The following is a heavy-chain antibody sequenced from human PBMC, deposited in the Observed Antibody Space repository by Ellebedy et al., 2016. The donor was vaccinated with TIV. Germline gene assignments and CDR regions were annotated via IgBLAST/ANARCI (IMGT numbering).Heavy chain of an antibody. CDR3: TTEHLFWLAQNDY. CDR2: ISGSGGST. Sequence: GGSLRLSCAASRFTFSSYAMSWVRQAPGKGLEWVSGISGSGGSTYYADSVKGRFTISRDNSKNTLYLQVNSLKTEDTAVYYCTTEHLFWLAQNDYWGQGTLVTVSS. V-gene: IGHV3-23*01. CDR1: RFTFSSYA. J-gene: IGHJ4*02. D-gene: IGHD3-9*01.